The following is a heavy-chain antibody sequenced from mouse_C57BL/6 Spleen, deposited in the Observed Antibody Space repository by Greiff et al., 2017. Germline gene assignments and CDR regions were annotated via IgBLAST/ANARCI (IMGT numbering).Heavy chain of an antibody. CDR1: GYSFTGYY. Sequence: VQLQQSGPELVKPGASVKISCKASGYSFTGYYMNWVKQSPEKSLEWIGEINPSTGGTTYNQKFKAKATLTVDKSSSTAYMQLKGLTSEDSAVYYCARRTMVTRNFDYWGQGTTLTVSS. CDR3: ARRTMVTRNFDY. D-gene: IGHD2-13*01. CDR2: INPSTGGT. V-gene: IGHV1-42*01. J-gene: IGHJ2*01.